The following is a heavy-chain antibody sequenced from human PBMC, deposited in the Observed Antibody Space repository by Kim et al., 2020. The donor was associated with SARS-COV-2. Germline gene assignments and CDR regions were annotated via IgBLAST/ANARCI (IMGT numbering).Heavy chain of an antibody. J-gene: IGHJ6*02. D-gene: IGHD3-10*01. CDR3: ARAGGYYASGGYYSGMDV. V-gene: IGHV3-30-3*01. Sequence: GGSLRLSCAVSGFTFSNYAMHWVRQAPGKGLEWVAAISYDGSNKYYADSVKGRFTISRDNSNNTLYLQVNSLRAEDTAGYYCARAGGYYASGGYYSGMDVWGQGTTVTVSS. CDR2: ISYDGSNK. CDR1: GFTFSNYA.